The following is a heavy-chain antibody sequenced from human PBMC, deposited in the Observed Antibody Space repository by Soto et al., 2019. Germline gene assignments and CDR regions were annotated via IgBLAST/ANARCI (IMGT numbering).Heavy chain of an antibody. V-gene: IGHV4-39*07. D-gene: IGHD5-18*01. Sequence: PSETLSLTCTVSGGSISSGGYYWTWVRQPPGKGLEWIGEINHSGSTNYSPSLESRVTISLDTSNNQFSLKLGSVTAADTAVYYCARGPGYSYGYSVYYYYYGMDVWGQGTTVTVSS. J-gene: IGHJ6*02. CDR1: GGSISSGGYY. CDR2: INHSGST. CDR3: ARGPGYSYGYSVYYYYYGMDV.